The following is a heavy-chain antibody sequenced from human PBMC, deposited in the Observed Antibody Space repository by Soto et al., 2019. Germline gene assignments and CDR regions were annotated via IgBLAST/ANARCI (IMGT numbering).Heavy chain of an antibody. CDR3: AKVIRADSTSSNFYYYSGLDV. CDR2: ISGSGGST. J-gene: IGHJ6*02. CDR1: GFTFSSYA. Sequence: PGGSLRLSCAASGFTFSSYAMSWVRQAPGKGLEWVSAISGSGGSTYYADSVKGRFTISRDNSKNTLYLQMNGLRGEDTAIYYCAKVIRADSTSSNFYYYSGLDVWGQGTTVTVSS. D-gene: IGHD6-6*01. V-gene: IGHV3-23*01.